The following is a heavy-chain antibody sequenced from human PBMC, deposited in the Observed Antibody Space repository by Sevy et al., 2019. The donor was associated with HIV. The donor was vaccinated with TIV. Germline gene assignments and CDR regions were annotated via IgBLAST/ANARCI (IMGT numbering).Heavy chain of an antibody. D-gene: IGHD1-26*01. CDR3: AKLKCELNYFDY. J-gene: IGHJ4*02. Sequence: GGSLRLSCAASGFTFSSYAMSWVRQAPGKGLEWVSAISGSGGSTYYADSVKGRFTISRDNSKNTLYLQMNSLRAEDTSVYYGAKLKCELNYFDYWGQGTLVTVSS. CDR2: ISGSGGST. CDR1: GFTFSSYA. V-gene: IGHV3-23*01.